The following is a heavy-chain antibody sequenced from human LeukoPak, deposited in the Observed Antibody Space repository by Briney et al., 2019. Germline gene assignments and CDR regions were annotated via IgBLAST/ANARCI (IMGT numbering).Heavy chain of an antibody. CDR1: GGSFSGYY. CDR2: INHSGGT. J-gene: IGHJ4*02. CDR3: ARNGDYNLDS. D-gene: IGHD4-17*01. V-gene: IGHV4-34*01. Sequence: SETLSLTCAVYGGSFSGYYWSWIRQPPGKGLEWIGEINHSGGTNYNPSLKSRVTISLDTSKNQLSLKLSSVTAADTAVYYCARNGDYNLDSWGQGNLVTVSS.